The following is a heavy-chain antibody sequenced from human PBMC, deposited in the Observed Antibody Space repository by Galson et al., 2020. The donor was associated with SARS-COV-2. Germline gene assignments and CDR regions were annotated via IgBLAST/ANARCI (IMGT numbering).Heavy chain of an antibody. CDR3: ARASSARAFDS. D-gene: IGHD3-22*01. Sequence: TGGSLRLSCVASGFTFSTYGMHWVRQAPGKGLEWVAVIWYDGSNKFYGDSVKGRFTISRDNSENTLYLQMSSLRADDTAMYYCARASSARAFDSWGQGTLVTVSS. CDR1: GFTFSTYG. V-gene: IGHV3-33*01. CDR2: IWYDGSNK. J-gene: IGHJ5*01.